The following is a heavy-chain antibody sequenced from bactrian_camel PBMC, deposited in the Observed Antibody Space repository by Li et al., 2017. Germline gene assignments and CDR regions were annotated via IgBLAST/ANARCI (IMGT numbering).Heavy chain of an antibody. V-gene: IGHV3S1*01. CDR1: EFSKNTKC. CDR3: AADQRGGICLRFESPNY. Sequence: HVQLVESGGGSAQAGGSLRLSCVVAEFSKNTKCMGWFRQAPGKDLKDREGVAAADLGGGRENYADSVKGRFIVSQDNAKNTLYLEMNKLKTEDTAVYYCAADQRGGICLRFESPNYWGQGTQVTVS. D-gene: IGHD3*01. J-gene: IGHJ4*01. CDR2: ADLGGGRE.